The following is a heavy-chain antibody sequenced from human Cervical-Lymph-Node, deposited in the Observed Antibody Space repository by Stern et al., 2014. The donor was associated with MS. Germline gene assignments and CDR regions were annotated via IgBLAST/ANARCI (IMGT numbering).Heavy chain of an antibody. Sequence: VQLVESGSELKKPGASVKVSCKASGYSFTHFALNWVRHAPGQGLQWMGWINTNTGNPSYAQAFTGRFVFSLDTSVSTAHLHISSLKAEDTAVYYCARDPHDYDDRFDYWGQGTLVTVSS. CDR3: ARDPHDYDDRFDY. V-gene: IGHV7-4-1*02. D-gene: IGHD4-17*01. J-gene: IGHJ4*02. CDR1: GYSFTHFA. CDR2: INTNTGNP.